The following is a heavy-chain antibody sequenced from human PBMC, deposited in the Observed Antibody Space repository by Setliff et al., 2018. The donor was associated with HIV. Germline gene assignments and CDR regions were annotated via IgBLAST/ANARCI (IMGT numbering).Heavy chain of an antibody. V-gene: IGHV1-8*02. J-gene: IGHJ6*03. CDR3: ARARTDYYDIWRRSHYYIDF. D-gene: IGHD3-22*01. Sequence: ASVKVSCKPSGYTFTNYVINWVRQAAGQGLEWMGWMNPDSRNTGYAQRFEGSATMTWDTSISTAYMQLNNVKFEDTAVYYCARARTDYYDIWRRSHYYIDFWARGATVTVSS. CDR1: GYTFTNYV. CDR2: MNPDSRNT.